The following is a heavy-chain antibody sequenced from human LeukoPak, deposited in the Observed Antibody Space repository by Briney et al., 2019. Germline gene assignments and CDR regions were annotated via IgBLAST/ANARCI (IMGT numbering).Heavy chain of an antibody. D-gene: IGHD2-8*01. V-gene: IGHV3-23*01. CDR2: ISGSGGST. Sequence: GGSLRLSCAASGFTFSSYAMSWVRQAPGKGLEWVSAISGSGGSTYYADSVKGRFTISRDNSKNTLYLQMNSLRAEDTAVYYCAKMVYAATPPFPYYYYGMDVWGQGTTVTVSS. CDR3: AKMVYAATPPFPYYYYGMDV. J-gene: IGHJ6*02. CDR1: GFTFSSYA.